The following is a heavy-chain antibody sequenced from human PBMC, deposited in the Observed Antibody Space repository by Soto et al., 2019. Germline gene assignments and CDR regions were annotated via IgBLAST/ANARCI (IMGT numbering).Heavy chain of an antibody. V-gene: IGHV3-48*02. Sequence: EVQLVESGGGLVQPGGSLRLSCAASGFTFSNYIMNWVRQAPGKGLEWVSYISSGSYTIYYVDSVKGRFTISRDNAKKSFYQQMDSRRDEDTAVYYCARGGSSSYNGMDVWGQGTTVTVSS. CDR2: ISSGSYTI. CDR1: GFTFSNYI. J-gene: IGHJ6*02. D-gene: IGHD6-6*01. CDR3: ARGGSSSYNGMDV.